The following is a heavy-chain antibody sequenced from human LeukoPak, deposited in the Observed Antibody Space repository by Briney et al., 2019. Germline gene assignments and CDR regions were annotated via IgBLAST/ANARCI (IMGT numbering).Heavy chain of an antibody. CDR3: TTDRYYDNSELQFQH. V-gene: IGHV3-15*01. CDR1: GFTFSSYW. J-gene: IGHJ1*01. D-gene: IGHD3-22*01. CDR2: IKRETDGGTI. Sequence: GGSLRLSCAASGFTFSSYWMSWVRQAPGKGLEWLGRIKRETDGGTIDYAAPVKGRFTISRDDSRNTLYLQMDSLKIEDTAVYYCTTDRYYDNSELQFQHWGQGTLVTVSS.